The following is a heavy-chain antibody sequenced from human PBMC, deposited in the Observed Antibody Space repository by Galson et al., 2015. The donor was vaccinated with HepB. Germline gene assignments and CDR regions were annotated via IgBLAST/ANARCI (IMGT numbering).Heavy chain of an antibody. CDR3: ARTYYDFWSGYLRYYYYYMDV. J-gene: IGHJ6*03. Sequence: SLRLSCAASGFTFSSYSMNWVRQAPGKGLEWVSYISSSSSTIYYADSVKGRFTISRDNAKNSLYLQMNSLRAEDTAVYYCARTYYDFWSGYLRYYYYYMDVWGKGTTVTVSS. V-gene: IGHV3-48*01. CDR2: ISSSSSTI. D-gene: IGHD3-3*01. CDR1: GFTFSSYS.